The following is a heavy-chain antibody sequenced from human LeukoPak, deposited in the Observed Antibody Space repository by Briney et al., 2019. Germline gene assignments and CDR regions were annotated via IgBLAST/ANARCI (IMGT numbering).Heavy chain of an antibody. Sequence: GGSLRLSCAASGFTVSSNYMSWVRQAPGKGLEWVSVIYSGGSTYYADSVKGRFTISRDNSKNTLYLQMNSLGAEDTAVYYCARDRGSSSPAYYYYYGMDVWGQGTTVTVSS. CDR1: GFTVSSNY. CDR3: ARDRGSSSPAYYYYYGMDV. D-gene: IGHD6-6*01. V-gene: IGHV3-66*01. CDR2: IYSGGST. J-gene: IGHJ6*02.